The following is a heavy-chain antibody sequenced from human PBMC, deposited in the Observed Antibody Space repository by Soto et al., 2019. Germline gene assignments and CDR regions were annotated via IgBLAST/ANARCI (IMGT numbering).Heavy chain of an antibody. J-gene: IGHJ6*03. CDR2: IIPILGIA. D-gene: IGHD2-2*01. V-gene: IGHV1-69*02. Sequence: GASVKVSCKASGGTFSSYTISWVRQAPGQGLEWMGRIIPILGIANYAQKFQGRVTITADKSTSTAYMELSSLRSEDTAVYYCANVFWAGPAAKNYYYYYMDVWGKGTTVTVSS. CDR3: ANVFWAGPAAKNYYYYYMDV. CDR1: GGTFSSYT.